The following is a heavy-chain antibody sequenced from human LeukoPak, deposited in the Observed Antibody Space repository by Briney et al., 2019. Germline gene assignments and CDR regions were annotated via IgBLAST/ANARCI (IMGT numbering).Heavy chain of an antibody. CDR3: ARTYYDSSGYYYSSSAFDI. Sequence: PSETLSLTCTVSGGSISSYYWSWFRQPAGKGLEWIGRIYTSGSTNYNPSLKSRVTMSVDTSKNQFSLKLSSVTAADTAVYYCARTYYDSSGYYYSSSAFDIWGQGTMVTVSS. CDR2: IYTSGST. CDR1: GGSISSYY. V-gene: IGHV4-4*07. D-gene: IGHD3-22*01. J-gene: IGHJ3*02.